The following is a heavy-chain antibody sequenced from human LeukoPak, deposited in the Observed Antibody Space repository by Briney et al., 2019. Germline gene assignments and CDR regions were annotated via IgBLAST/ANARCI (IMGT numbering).Heavy chain of an antibody. CDR2: MNQDGSER. CDR1: GFTFSESW. V-gene: IGHV3-7*01. J-gene: IGHJ6*02. Sequence: GGSLRLSCAASGFTFSESWISWVRQAPGEGLEWVANMNQDGSERDYVDSVKGRFTISRDNARKSLYLQMSSLRAEDTAVYYCATYTHWVAGDVWGQGTTVTVSS. CDR3: ATYTHWVAGDV. D-gene: IGHD3-16*01.